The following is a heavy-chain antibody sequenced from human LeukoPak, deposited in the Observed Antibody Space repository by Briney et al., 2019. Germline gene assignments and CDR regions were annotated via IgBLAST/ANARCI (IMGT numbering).Heavy chain of an antibody. J-gene: IGHJ3*02. CDR2: INHSGST. V-gene: IGHV4-34*01. D-gene: IGHD3-10*01. CDR1: GGSFSGYY. CDR3: ARTEWDYGSGSGLFDI. Sequence: PSETLSLTCAVYGGSFSGYYWSWIRQPPGKGLEWIGEINHSGSTNYNPSLKSRVTISVDTSKNQFSLKLSSVTAADTAVYYCARTEWDYGSGSGLFDIWGQGTMVTVS.